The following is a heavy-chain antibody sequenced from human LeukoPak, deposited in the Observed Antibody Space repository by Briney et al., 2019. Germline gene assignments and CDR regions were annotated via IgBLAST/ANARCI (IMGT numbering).Heavy chain of an antibody. CDR2: IYYTGNT. J-gene: IGHJ4*02. Sequence: SETLSLTCTVSGDSITGYYWGWIRQPPGKGLEWIGNIYYTGNTYYNPSLKSRVTISVDKSKNQFSLHLNSVIPEDTAVYYCARDEDGAAARNFDSWGPGIQVTVSS. D-gene: IGHD6-13*01. CDR1: GDSITGYY. V-gene: IGHV4-39*07. CDR3: ARDEDGAAARNFDS.